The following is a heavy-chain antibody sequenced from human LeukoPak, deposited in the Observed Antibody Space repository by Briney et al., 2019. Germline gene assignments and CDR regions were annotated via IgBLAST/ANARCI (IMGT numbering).Heavy chain of an antibody. CDR3: ARDGRFPPEVLPRYFDY. Sequence: SETLSLTCNVSGVSIRSTGYYWGWIRQSPGKGLEWIGSMYYIGDTYYNPSLKSRVTIVEDTSKNQFSLKLTSVTAADTAVYYCARDGRFPPEVLPRYFDYWGQGTLVTVSS. CDR1: GVSIRSTGYY. J-gene: IGHJ4*02. V-gene: IGHV4-39*02. D-gene: IGHD1-26*01. CDR2: MYYIGDT.